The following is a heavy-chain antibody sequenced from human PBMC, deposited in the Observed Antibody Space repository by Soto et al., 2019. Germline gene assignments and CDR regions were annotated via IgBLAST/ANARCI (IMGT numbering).Heavy chain of an antibody. D-gene: IGHD3-3*02. CDR2: IKGDGSST. CDR3: ARGAFHNYYVDS. J-gene: IGHJ4*02. V-gene: IGHV3-74*01. CDR1: GFTFSTYW. Sequence: EVQLVESGGDSVQPGGSLRLSCAASGFTFSTYWMHWVRQAPGEGLVWVSRIKGDGSSTSSADSVEGRFTISRDNAKNTVYLHMNSLRVDDTAVYYCARGAFHNYYVDSWGQGTLVTVSS.